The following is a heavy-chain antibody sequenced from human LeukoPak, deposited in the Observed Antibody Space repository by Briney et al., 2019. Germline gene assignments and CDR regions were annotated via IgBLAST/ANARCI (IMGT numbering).Heavy chain of an antibody. D-gene: IGHD2-8*01. CDR1: GYTFTGDY. Sequence: GASVKVSCKASGYTFTGDYMHWVRQAPGQGLEWMGRINPNSGDPNYPQKFQGRVTMTRDTSISTAYMEMSSLTSDDTAVYCCARSARHCNNGVCFTDYYIDLWGKGTTVIVSS. CDR3: ARSARHCNNGVCFTDYYIDL. J-gene: IGHJ6*03. V-gene: IGHV1-2*06. CDR2: INPNSGDP.